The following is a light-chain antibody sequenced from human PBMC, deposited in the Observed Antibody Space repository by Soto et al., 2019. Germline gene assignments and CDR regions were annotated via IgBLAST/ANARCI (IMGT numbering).Light chain of an antibody. CDR1: QSINSK. V-gene: IGKV3-15*01. J-gene: IGKJ4*01. CDR2: GTS. CDR3: QQYNDWPPA. Sequence: ETVMTQSPATLSLSPGERATLSCRASQSINSKLVWYQQKPGQAPRFPIYGTSTRATDNPARFRGSGSGTEFTLTIDSLQSEDFAVYYCQQYNDWPPAFGGGTKVEIK.